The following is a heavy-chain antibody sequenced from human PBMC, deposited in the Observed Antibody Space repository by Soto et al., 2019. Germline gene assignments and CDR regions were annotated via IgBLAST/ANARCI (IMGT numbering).Heavy chain of an antibody. CDR1: GFTFSSYA. CDR3: TTDGGYYDFWSGYRYFDY. V-gene: IGHV3-23*01. J-gene: IGHJ4*02. Sequence: EVQLLESGGGLVQPGGSLRLSCAASGFTFSSYAMSWVRQAPGKGLEWVSAISGSGGSTYYADSVKGRFTISRDNSKNTLYLQMNSLRAEDTAVYYCTTDGGYYDFWSGYRYFDYWGQGTLVTVSS. D-gene: IGHD3-3*01. CDR2: ISGSGGST.